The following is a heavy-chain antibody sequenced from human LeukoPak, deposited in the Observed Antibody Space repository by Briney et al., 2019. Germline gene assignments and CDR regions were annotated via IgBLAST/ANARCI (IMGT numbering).Heavy chain of an antibody. Sequence: GGSPRLSCAASGFTFSSYGMHRGRQAPGQGLGGVAVIRYDGSNKYYADSVKGRFTISRDNSKNTLYLQMNSLRAEDTAVYYCAKGVVPAAMGWFDPWGQGTLVTVSS. CDR1: GFTFSSYG. CDR2: IRYDGSNK. CDR3: AKGVVPAAMGWFDP. D-gene: IGHD2-2*01. V-gene: IGHV3-30*02. J-gene: IGHJ5*02.